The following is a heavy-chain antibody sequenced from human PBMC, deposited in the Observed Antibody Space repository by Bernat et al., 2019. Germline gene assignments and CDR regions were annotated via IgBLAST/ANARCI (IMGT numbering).Heavy chain of an antibody. D-gene: IGHD1/OR15-1a*01. Sequence: EVQLAESGGGLVQPGGSLRLSCAASGFTFRDYWMDWVRQAPGKGPVWVSRINIDGTTTNYADPVKGRFTVSRDNAKNTVYLQMNSLRAEDTAVYYCVRDPNRRLDYWGQGTQVTVSP. CDR1: GFTFRDYW. J-gene: IGHJ4*02. CDR3: VRDPNRRLDY. V-gene: IGHV3-74*01. CDR2: INIDGTTT.